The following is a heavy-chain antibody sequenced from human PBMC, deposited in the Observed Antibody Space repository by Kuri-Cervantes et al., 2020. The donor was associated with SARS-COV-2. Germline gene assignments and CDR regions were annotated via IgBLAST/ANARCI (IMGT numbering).Heavy chain of an antibody. CDR3: ARGFNSAVAGTYWFDP. CDR1: GVNLSSYA. CDR2: INPNSGGT. J-gene: IGHJ5*02. Sequence: ASVKVSCKASGVNLSSYAIAWVRQAPGQGLEWMGWINPNSGGTNYAQKFQGRVTMTRDTSISTAYMELSRLRSDDTAVYYCARGFNSAVAGTYWFDPWGQGTLVTVSS. D-gene: IGHD6-19*01. V-gene: IGHV1-2*02.